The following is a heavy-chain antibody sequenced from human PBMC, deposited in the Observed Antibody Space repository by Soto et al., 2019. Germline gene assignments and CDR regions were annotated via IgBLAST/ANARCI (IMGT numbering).Heavy chain of an antibody. J-gene: IGHJ6*02. CDR3: AKILQLGDYAYYYYGMDV. CDR1: GFTFSSYG. Sequence: QVRLVESGGGVVQPGRSLRLSCAASGFTFSSYGMHWVRQAPGKGLEWVAVISYDGSNKYYADSGKGRFTISRDNSKNTLYLQMNSLRAEDTAVYYCAKILQLGDYAYYYYGMDVWGQGTTVTVSS. V-gene: IGHV3-30*18. D-gene: IGHD4-17*01. CDR2: ISYDGSNK.